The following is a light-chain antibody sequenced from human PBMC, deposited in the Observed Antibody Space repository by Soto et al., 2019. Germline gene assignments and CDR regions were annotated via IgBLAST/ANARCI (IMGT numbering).Light chain of an antibody. CDR2: KAS. V-gene: IGKV1-5*03. J-gene: IGKJ1*01. CDR3: QHYNSYSEA. CDR1: QSISSW. Sequence: DIQLPQSRSSLSASVGDRVTITCRASQSISSWLAWYQQKPGKAPKLLIYKASTLKSGVPSRFSGSGSGTEFTLTISSLQPDDFATYYCQHYNSYSEAFGQGTKVDI.